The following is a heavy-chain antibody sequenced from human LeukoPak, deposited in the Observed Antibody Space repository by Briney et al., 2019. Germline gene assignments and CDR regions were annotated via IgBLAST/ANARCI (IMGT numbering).Heavy chain of an antibody. CDR1: GFTFSSYG. Sequence: PGRSLRLSCAASGFTFSSYGMHWVRQAPGKGLEWVAVIWYDGSNKYYADSVKGRFTISRGNSKNTLYLQMNSLRAEDTAVYYCAKDTYGDYEGDWGQGTLVTVSS. J-gene: IGHJ4*02. V-gene: IGHV3-33*06. CDR2: IWYDGSNK. D-gene: IGHD4-17*01. CDR3: AKDTYGDYEGD.